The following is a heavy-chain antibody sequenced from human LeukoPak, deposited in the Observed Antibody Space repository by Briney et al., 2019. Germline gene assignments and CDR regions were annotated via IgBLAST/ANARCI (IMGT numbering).Heavy chain of an antibody. J-gene: IGHJ4*02. CDR1: GYTFTGYY. Sequence: ASVKASCKTSGYTFTGYYLHWVRQAPGRGLEWMGWISAYTGNTRYAQKLQGRVTMTTDTSTSTAYVELRSLRSDDTAVYYCARFLDRDGYNFFDYWGQGTLVTVSS. CDR3: ARFLDRDGYNFFDY. CDR2: ISAYTGNT. D-gene: IGHD5-24*01. V-gene: IGHV1-18*04.